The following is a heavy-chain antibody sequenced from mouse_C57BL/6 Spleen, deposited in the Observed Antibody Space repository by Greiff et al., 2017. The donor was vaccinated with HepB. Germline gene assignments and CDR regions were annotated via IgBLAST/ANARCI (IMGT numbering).Heavy chain of an antibody. V-gene: IGHV5-4*01. Sequence: EVHLVESGGGLVKPGGSLKLSCAASGFTFSSYAMSWVRQTPEKRLEWVATISDGGSYTYYPDNVKGRFTISRDNAKNNLYLQMSHLKSEDTAMYYCARDEAYYSNCVGAMDYWGQGTSVTVSS. D-gene: IGHD2-5*01. CDR1: GFTFSSYA. J-gene: IGHJ4*01. CDR2: ISDGGSYT. CDR3: ARDEAYYSNCVGAMDY.